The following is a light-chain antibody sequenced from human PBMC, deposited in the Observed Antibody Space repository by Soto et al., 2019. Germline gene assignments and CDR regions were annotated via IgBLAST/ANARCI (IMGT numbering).Light chain of an antibody. J-gene: IGLJ1*01. CDR2: DVS. CDR1: SSDVGVYNY. Sequence: QSALTQPASVSGAPGQSITISCTGTSSDVGVYNYVSWYQQHPGKAPKLMIYDVSNRPSGVSNRFSGSKSGNTASLTISGLQAEDEADYYCSSYTISSTLYVFGTGTKLTVL. CDR3: SSYTISSTLYV. V-gene: IGLV2-14*01.